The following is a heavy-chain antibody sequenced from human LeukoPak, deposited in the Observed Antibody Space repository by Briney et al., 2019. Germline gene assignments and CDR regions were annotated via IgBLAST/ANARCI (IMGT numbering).Heavy chain of an antibody. CDR2: ISYDGSNK. D-gene: IGHD6-13*01. V-gene: IGHV3-30*03. Sequence: PGGSLRLSCAASGFIFSSYGMHWVRQAPGKGLEWVAVISYDGSNKYYADSVKGRFTISRDNSKNTLYLQMNSLRAEDTAVYYCARDRAAAFDIWGQGTMVTVSS. J-gene: IGHJ3*02. CDR3: ARDRAAAFDI. CDR1: GFIFSSYG.